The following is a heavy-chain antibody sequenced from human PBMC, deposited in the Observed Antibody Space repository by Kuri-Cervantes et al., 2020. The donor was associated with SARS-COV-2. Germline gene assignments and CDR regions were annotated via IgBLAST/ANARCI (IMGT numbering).Heavy chain of an antibody. CDR1: GFTFSSYW. CDR3: AREGGYWDYYYYYYMDV. D-gene: IGHD3-22*01. Sequence: GESLKISCAASGFTFSSYWMRWVRQAPGKGLVWVSRINSDGSSTSYADSVKGRFTISRDNAKNTLYLQMNSLRAEDTAVYYCAREGGYWDYYYYYYMDVWGKGTTVTVSS. CDR2: INSDGSST. V-gene: IGHV3-74*01. J-gene: IGHJ6*03.